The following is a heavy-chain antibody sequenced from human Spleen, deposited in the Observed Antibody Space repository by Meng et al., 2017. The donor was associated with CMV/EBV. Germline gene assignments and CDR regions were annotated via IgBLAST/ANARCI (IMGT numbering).Heavy chain of an antibody. CDR3: AKDGYSSSWYNWFDP. Sequence: SGFTFSSYGMHWVRQAPGKGLGWVAFIRYDGSNKYYADSVKGRFTISRDNSKNTLYLQMNSLRAEDAAVYYCAKDGYSSSWYNWFDPWGQGTLVTVSS. J-gene: IGHJ5*02. CDR1: GFTFSSYG. V-gene: IGHV3-30*02. D-gene: IGHD6-13*01. CDR2: IRYDGSNK.